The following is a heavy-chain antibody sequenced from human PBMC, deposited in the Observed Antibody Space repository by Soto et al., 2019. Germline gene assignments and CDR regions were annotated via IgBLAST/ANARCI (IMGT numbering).Heavy chain of an antibody. CDR1: GGSISGSYYY. V-gene: IGHV4-39*01. CDR2: VFYTGFT. Sequence: KSSETLSLTCAVSGGSISGSYYYWGWLRQSPGRGPEWIGSVFYTGFTSYNPSLESRVSVSVDTSKNQFSLKVSSVTAADTAVYYCARFGGSGRKRGLKSWYFDLWGRGTLVTVSS. CDR3: ARFGGSGRKRGLKSWYFDL. D-gene: IGHD3-10*01. J-gene: IGHJ2*01.